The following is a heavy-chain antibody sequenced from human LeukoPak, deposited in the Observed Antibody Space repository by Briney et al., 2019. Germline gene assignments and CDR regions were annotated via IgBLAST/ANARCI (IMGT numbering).Heavy chain of an antibody. CDR2: INHSGST. V-gene: IGHV4-34*01. Sequence: SETLSLTCAVYGGSFSGYYWSWIRQPPGKGLEWSGEINHSGSTNYNPSLKSRVTISVDTSKNQFSLKLSSVTAADTAVYYCARRIPDYYGSGSYYSWGQGTLVTVSS. CDR3: ARRIPDYYGSGSYYS. J-gene: IGHJ4*02. D-gene: IGHD3-10*01. CDR1: GGSFSGYY.